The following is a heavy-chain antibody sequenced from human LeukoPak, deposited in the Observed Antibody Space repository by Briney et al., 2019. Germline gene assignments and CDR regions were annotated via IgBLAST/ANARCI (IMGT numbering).Heavy chain of an antibody. CDR3: ARHNGYSSSWTWDY. V-gene: IGHV5-51*01. CDR1: GYSFTSYW. J-gene: IGHJ4*02. Sequence: KRGESLKISCKGSGYSFTSYWIGWELQVPGKGLGGMGIIYPGDSDTRSSPSFQGPVTISADKSISTAYLQWSSLTASDTAMYYCARHNGYSSSWTWDYWGQGTLVTVSS. CDR2: IYPGDSDT. D-gene: IGHD6-13*01.